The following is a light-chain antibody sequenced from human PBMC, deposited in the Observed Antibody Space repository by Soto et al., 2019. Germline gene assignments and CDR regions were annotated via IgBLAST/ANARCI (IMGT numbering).Light chain of an antibody. CDR2: GAS. CDR3: QQYGTSPFT. J-gene: IGKJ3*01. Sequence: VLTQSPDTLSLSPGERATLSCRASERISSNFLAWYQQRPGRAPRLLIYGASTRASGIPDRFSGSGSGTDFALTISRLEPEDFAVFYCQQYGTSPFTFGPGTTVEIK. CDR1: ERISSNF. V-gene: IGKV3-20*01.